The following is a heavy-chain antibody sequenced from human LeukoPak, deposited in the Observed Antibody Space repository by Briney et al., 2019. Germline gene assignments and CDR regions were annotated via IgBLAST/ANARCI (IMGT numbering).Heavy chain of an antibody. CDR3: ARDDRSGYSTLGY. CDR2: IYYSGST. J-gene: IGHJ4*02. V-gene: IGHV4-59*11. D-gene: IGHD3-22*01. CDR1: GGSMSSHY. Sequence: SETLSLTCKVSGGSMSSHYWSWIRQPPGKGLEWIGDIYYSGSTNYNPSLNSRVTISLDTSKNQFSLNLRSVTAGDTAVYYCARDDRSGYSTLGYWGQGTLVTVSS.